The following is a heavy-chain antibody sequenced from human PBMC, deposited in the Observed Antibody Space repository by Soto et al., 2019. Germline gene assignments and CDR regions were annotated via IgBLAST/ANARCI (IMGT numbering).Heavy chain of an antibody. J-gene: IGHJ4*02. CDR1: GFTFSSYA. CDR2: ISGSGGST. CDR3: ATPPYYYDSSGSIDY. Sequence: EVQLLESGGGLVQPGGSLRLSCAASGFTFSSYAMSWVRQAPGKGLEWVSAISGSGGSTYYADSVKGRFTISRDNSKNTLDLQMNSLRAEDTAVYYCATPPYYYDSSGSIDYWGQGTLVTVSS. V-gene: IGHV3-23*01. D-gene: IGHD3-22*01.